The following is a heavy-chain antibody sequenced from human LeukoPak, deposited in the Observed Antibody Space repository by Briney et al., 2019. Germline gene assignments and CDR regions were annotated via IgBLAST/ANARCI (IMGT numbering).Heavy chain of an antibody. Sequence: PSETLSLTCTVSGGSISSSSYYWGWIRQPPGKGLEWVGNIYYSGSTYYNPSLKSRVTISVDTSKTHFSLKLTSVTAADTAVYYCARLGGDTGGWWAFDYWGQGTLVTVSS. V-gene: IGHV4-39*02. CDR3: ARLGGDTGGWWAFDY. J-gene: IGHJ4*02. CDR1: GGSISSSSYY. D-gene: IGHD6-19*01. CDR2: IYYSGST.